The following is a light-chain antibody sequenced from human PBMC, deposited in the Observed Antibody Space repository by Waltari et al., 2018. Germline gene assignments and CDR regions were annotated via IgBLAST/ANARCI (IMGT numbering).Light chain of an antibody. CDR1: RTINSW. CDR2: QAS. J-gene: IGKJ2*01. V-gene: IGKV1-5*03. Sequence: DIQMTQSPSNLSASVGDRVTITCRASRTINSWLAWYQQKPGRAPQLLIYQASSLQSGVPSRFSGSGSGTEFTLTISSLQPEDFATYYCQRYNSYPYTFGQGTRLEIK. CDR3: QRYNSYPYT.